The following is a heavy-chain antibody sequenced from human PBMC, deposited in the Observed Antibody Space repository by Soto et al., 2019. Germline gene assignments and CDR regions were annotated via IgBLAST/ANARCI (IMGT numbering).Heavy chain of an antibody. Sequence: QVQLVQSGAEVKQPGSSVKVSCKASGGTFSSYTISWVRQAPGQGLEWMGRFVPILGLAHYAQKFQGRVTITADKSTSTAYMELSSLRSDDTAVYYCARDVGSGVDPWGQGTLVTVSS. J-gene: IGHJ5*02. V-gene: IGHV1-69*08. D-gene: IGHD3-10*01. CDR2: FVPILGLA. CDR3: ARDVGSGVDP. CDR1: GGTFSSYT.